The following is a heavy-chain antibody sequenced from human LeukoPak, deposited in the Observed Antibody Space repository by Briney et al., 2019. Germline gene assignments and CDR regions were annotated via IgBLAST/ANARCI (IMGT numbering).Heavy chain of an antibody. V-gene: IGHV3-66*02. D-gene: IGHD3-3*01. CDR1: GFTISSCS. J-gene: IGHJ4*02. Sequence: GALRLLCSASGFTISSCSMSWVLQAPGKGVVGVLIIYSGGSTYYADSVKGRFTISRDNSKNTLYLQMNSLRAEDTAVYYCARVRFLEWLYYFDYWGQRTLVTVSS. CDR3: ARVRFLEWLYYFDY. CDR2: IYSGGST.